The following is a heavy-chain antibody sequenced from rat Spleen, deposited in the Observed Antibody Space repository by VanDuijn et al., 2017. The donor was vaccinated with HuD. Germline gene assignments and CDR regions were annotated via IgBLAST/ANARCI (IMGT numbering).Heavy chain of an antibody. CDR2: IIYDGSNT. D-gene: IGHD1-9*01. J-gene: IGHJ2*01. CDR1: GFTLSDYT. V-gene: IGHV5-7*01. CDR3: ARTSTGIPFNY. Sequence: VQLVDAGGGLVQPGSSLKLSCGASGFTLSDYTLAWVRQAPKKGLDWVAAIIYDGSNTYYRDSVKGRFTISRDNAKITLYLQMDSLRSEDTAIYYCARTSTGIPFNYWGQGVMVTVSS.